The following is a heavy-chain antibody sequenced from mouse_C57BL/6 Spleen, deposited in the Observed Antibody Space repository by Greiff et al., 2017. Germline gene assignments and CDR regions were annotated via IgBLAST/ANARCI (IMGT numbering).Heavy chain of an antibody. V-gene: IGHV14-3*01. Sequence: EVKLVESVAELVRPGASVKLSCTASGFNIKNTYMHWVKQRPEQGLEWIGRIDPANGNTKYAPKFQGKATITADTSSNTAYLQLSSLTSEDTAIYYCARISDYDYDGYAMDYWGQGTSVTVSS. CDR3: ARISDYDYDGYAMDY. CDR1: GFNIKNTY. D-gene: IGHD2-4*01. J-gene: IGHJ4*01. CDR2: IDPANGNT.